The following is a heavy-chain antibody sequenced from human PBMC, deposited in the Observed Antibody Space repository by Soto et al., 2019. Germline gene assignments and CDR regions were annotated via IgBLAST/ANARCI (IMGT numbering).Heavy chain of an antibody. J-gene: IGHJ4*02. CDR2: IYWNDDK. CDR3: ARPFYYDASGWVFDY. D-gene: IGHD3-22*01. CDR1: GFSLSTSGVG. V-gene: IGHV2-5*01. Sequence: XGPTLVNPTQSLTLTCTFSGFSLSTSGVGVGWIRQPPGKALEWLSLIYWNDDKRYSPSLKSRLTITKDTSKNQVVLTMTNMDPVDTGTYYCARPFYYDASGWVFDYWGQGTLVTVSS.